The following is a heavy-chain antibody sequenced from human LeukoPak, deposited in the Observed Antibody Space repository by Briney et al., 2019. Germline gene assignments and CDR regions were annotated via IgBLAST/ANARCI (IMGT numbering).Heavy chain of an antibody. CDR1: GFTVSSNY. V-gene: IGHV3-53*01. D-gene: IGHD3-9*01. CDR3: ARGRPYDILTGSWYFDY. CDR2: IYSGGST. J-gene: IGHJ4*02. Sequence: PGGSLRLSCAASGFTVSSNYMSWVRQAPGKGLEWVSVIYSGGSTYYADSVKGRFTISRDNSKNTLYLQMNSLRAEDTAVYYCARGRPYDILTGSWYFDYWGQGTLVTVSS.